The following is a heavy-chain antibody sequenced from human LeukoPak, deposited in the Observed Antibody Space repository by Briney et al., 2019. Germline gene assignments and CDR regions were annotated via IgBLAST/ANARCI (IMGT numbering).Heavy chain of an antibody. CDR1: GYTFTAYY. CDR3: SRYSWDAFDI. D-gene: IGHD2-21*01. J-gene: IGHJ3*02. CDR2: INPNSGTT. V-gene: IGHV1-2*04. Sequence: ASVKVSCKASGYTFTAYYMHWVRQAPGQGLEWMGWINPNSGTTNYAQKFQDWVTMTRDTSISTPSLELTRVKSDDTDVYYCSRYSWDAFDIWGQGTMVTVSS.